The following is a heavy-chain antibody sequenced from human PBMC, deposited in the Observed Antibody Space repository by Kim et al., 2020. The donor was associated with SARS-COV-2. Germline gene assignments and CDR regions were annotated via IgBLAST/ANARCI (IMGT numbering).Heavy chain of an antibody. CDR3: AKGIDFDY. Sequence: GGSLRLSCAASGFTFSSYGMHWVRQAPGKGLEWVAVISYDGSNKYYADSVKGRFTISRDNSKNTLYLQMNSLRAEDTAVYYSAKGIDFDYWGQGTLVTVS. J-gene: IGHJ4*02. CDR2: ISYDGSNK. V-gene: IGHV3-30*18. CDR1: GFTFSSYG.